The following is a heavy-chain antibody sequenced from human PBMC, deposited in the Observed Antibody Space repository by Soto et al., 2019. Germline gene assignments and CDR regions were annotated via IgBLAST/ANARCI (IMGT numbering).Heavy chain of an antibody. CDR1: GDSISNNKW. CDR3: ASSMTTVTTFDY. D-gene: IGHD4-17*01. J-gene: IGHJ4*02. Sequence: SETLSLTCSVSGDSISNNKWWSRVRQPPGKGLEWIGEMHHSGSIHYNASLKSRATLSVDKSRNQFSLQLTSVTAADTAVYYCASSMTTVTTFDYWGQGTLVTVSS. V-gene: IGHV4-4*02. CDR2: MHHSGSI.